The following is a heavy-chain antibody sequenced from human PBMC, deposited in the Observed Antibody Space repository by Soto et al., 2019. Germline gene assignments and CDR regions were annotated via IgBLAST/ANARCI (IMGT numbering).Heavy chain of an antibody. CDR1: GFIFNVYG. D-gene: IGHD3-22*01. V-gene: IGHV3-33*05. CDR2: IQFDGSRR. J-gene: IGHJ5*02. CDR3: ARDVDTSGHCSRLDP. Sequence: QVQLVESGGGVVQPGRSLRLSCAASGFIFNVYGMNWVRQAPGKGLEWVAGIQFDGSRRYYGDSVKGRFTISRDDSKNTVDLQMDSLRDEDTALHYCARDVDTSGHCSRLDPWGLGTLVIVSS.